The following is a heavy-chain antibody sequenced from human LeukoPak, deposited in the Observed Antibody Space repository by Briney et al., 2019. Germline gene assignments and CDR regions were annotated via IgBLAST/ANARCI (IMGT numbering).Heavy chain of an antibody. CDR2: IKSKADGETT. D-gene: IGHD3-22*01. Sequence: GGSLRLSCAASGFTFSDAWMNWIRQAPEKGLEWVGRIKSKADGETTDYNTPVKGRFTISRDDSKNVFYLHMNSLKTEDTGVYYCTTVLNYFDTSGFFSRDYWGQGILVTVSS. V-gene: IGHV3-15*07. CDR1: GFTFSDAW. CDR3: TTVLNYFDTSGFFSRDY. J-gene: IGHJ4*02.